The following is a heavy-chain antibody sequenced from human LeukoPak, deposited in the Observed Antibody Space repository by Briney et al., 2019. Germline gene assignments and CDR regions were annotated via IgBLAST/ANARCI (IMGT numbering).Heavy chain of an antibody. CDR1: GYTFTSYG. J-gene: IGHJ6*02. V-gene: IGHV1-18*01. CDR3: AREWLRPNLYGMDV. CDR2: ISAYNGNT. Sequence: GASVKASCKASGYTFTSYGISWVRQAPGQGLEWMGWISAYNGNTNYARKLQGRVTMTTDTSTSTAYMELRSLRSDDTAVYYCAREWLRPNLYGMDVWGQGTTVTVSS. D-gene: IGHD5-12*01.